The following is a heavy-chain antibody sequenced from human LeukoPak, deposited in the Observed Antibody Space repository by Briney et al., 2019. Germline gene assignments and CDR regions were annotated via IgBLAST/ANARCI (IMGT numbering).Heavy chain of an antibody. Sequence: GGSLRLSCAVSGFIFSNYSMTWVRQAPGKGLEWVSSISSSGSFLSYADSVKGRPTISRDNAKNSLYLQMNSLRAEDTAVYYCARAPRGLWFGEFAGYMDVWGKGTTVTVSS. CDR2: ISSSGSFL. D-gene: IGHD3-10*01. CDR1: GFIFSNYS. J-gene: IGHJ6*03. V-gene: IGHV3-21*01. CDR3: ARAPRGLWFGEFAGYMDV.